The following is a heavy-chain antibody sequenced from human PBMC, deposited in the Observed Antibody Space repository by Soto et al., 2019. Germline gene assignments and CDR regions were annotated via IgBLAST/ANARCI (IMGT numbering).Heavy chain of an antibody. CDR1: GGSISSDGYF. J-gene: IGHJ4*02. D-gene: IGHD7-27*01. CDR3: ARDASQTGVPLDY. V-gene: IGHV4-31*03. CDR2: IHYSGTT. Sequence: QVQLQESGPGLVKPSQTLSLTCIVSGGSISSDGYFWSWIRQHPGKGLEWIGYIHYSGTTYYNPSLKSRIIISVDPSKSQFSLNLTSVTAADTAVYYCARDASQTGVPLDYWGQGTLVTVSS.